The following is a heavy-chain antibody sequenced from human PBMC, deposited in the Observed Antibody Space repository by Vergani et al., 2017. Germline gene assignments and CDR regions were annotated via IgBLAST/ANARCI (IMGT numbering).Heavy chain of an antibody. CDR3: AKNPGISTTRHYYAMDV. V-gene: IGHV3-11*04. CDR1: GFKFSDHY. Sequence: LEESGGGSVKPGGSLRLSYAASGFKFSDHYMSWIRQAPGKGLEWVSHISPGASTVSYTDSVTGRFTVSRDNDNNSLTLDMTTLRVEDTAVYYCAKNPGISTTRHYYAMDVWGKGPRSPSPQ. D-gene: IGHD1-1*01. J-gene: IGHJ6*01. CDR2: ISPGASTV.